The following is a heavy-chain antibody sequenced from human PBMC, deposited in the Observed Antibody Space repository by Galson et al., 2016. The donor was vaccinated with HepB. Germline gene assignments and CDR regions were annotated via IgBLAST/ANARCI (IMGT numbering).Heavy chain of an antibody. J-gene: IGHJ4*02. Sequence: SLRLSCAASGFTFSRYEMSWVRQAPGKGLEWVSYISSSGTTIYYADSVKGRFTISRDNAKNSLYLQMNSLRAEDTAIYFCAKDAIYASVHPYYFHYWGQGTLVTVSS. D-gene: IGHD3-16*01. CDR2: ISSSGTTI. V-gene: IGHV3-48*03. CDR3: AKDAIYASVHPYYFHY. CDR1: GFTFSRYE.